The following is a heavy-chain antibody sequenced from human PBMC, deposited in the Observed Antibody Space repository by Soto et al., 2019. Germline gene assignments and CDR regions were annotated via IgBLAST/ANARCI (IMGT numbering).Heavy chain of an antibody. J-gene: IGHJ6*02. CDR3: ARDLAGDYARYYGMDV. V-gene: IGHV1-69*13. CDR2: IIPIFGTA. CDR1: GGTFSSYA. Sequence: GASVKVSCKASGGTFSSYAISWVRQAPGQGLEWMGGIIPIFGTANYAQKFRGRVTITADESTSTAYMELSSLRSEDTAVYYCARDLAGDYARYYGMDVWGQGTTVTVSS. D-gene: IGHD4-17*01.